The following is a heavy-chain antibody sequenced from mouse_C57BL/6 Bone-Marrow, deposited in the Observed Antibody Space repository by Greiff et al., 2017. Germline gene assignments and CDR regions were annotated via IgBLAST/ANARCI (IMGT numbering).Heavy chain of an antibody. Sequence: EVKLVESGPELVKPGASVKISCKASGYTFTDYYMNWVKQSHGKSLEWIGDINPNNGGTSYNQKFKGKATLTVDKSSSTAYMELRSLTSEDSAVYYCAHEGYYGSSYSYWGQGTTLTVSS. V-gene: IGHV1-26*01. D-gene: IGHD1-1*01. J-gene: IGHJ2*01. CDR2: INPNNGGT. CDR1: GYTFTDYY. CDR3: AHEGYYGSSYSY.